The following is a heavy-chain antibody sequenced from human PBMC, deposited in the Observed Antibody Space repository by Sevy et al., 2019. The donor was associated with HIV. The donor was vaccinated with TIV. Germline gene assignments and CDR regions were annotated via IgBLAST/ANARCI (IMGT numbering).Heavy chain of an antibody. Sequence: ASVKVSCKGSGYTFTSYGISWVRQAPGQGLEWMGWISPYNGKTNYAQKLQGRVTMTTDTSTSTAYMEVRSLRSDDTAVYYCARGYNWNINFDYWGQGTLVTVSS. CDR1: GYTFTSYG. D-gene: IGHD1-1*01. V-gene: IGHV1-18*01. J-gene: IGHJ4*02. CDR3: ARGYNWNINFDY. CDR2: ISPYNGKT.